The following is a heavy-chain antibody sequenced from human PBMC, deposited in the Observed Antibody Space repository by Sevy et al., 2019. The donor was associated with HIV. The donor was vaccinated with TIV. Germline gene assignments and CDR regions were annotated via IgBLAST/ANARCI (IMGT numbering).Heavy chain of an antibody. J-gene: IGHJ6*02. CDR2: IYYSGST. Sequence: SETLSLTCTVSGGSISSGDYYWSWIRQPPGKGLEWIGYIYYSGSTYYNPSLKSRVTISVDTSKNQFSLKLSSVTAADTAVYYCATTSMGYYGMDVWGQGTTVTVSS. V-gene: IGHV4-30-4*01. D-gene: IGHD6-6*01. CDR1: GGSISSGDYY. CDR3: ATTSMGYYGMDV.